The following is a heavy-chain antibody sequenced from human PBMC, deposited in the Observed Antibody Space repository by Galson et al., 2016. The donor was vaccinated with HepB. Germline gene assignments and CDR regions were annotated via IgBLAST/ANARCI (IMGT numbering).Heavy chain of an antibody. Sequence: SLRLSCAASGFTFSSYAMTWVRQAPGKGLEWVSGISGSGDSAYYGDSVKGRFSISRDNSKNTLYLQMNSLRADGTAVYFCAKDQTTYDPGWYFDIWGRGTLVTVSS. D-gene: IGHD3-3*01. CDR2: ISGSGDSA. J-gene: IGHJ2*01. CDR1: GFTFSSYA. CDR3: AKDQTTYDPGWYFDI. V-gene: IGHV3-23*01.